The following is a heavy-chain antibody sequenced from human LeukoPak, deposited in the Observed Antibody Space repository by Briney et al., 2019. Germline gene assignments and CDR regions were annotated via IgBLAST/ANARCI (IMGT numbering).Heavy chain of an antibody. CDR1: GFTFSSYW. J-gene: IGHJ6*02. Sequence: GGSLRLSCAASGFTFSSYWMHWVRQAPGKGLVWVSRINSDGSSTSYADSVKGRFTISRDRARNSLYLQMDSLRPEDTALYYCAKDTGGNGAYFYAMDVWGQGTSVTVSS. CDR3: AKDTGGNGAYFYAMDV. V-gene: IGHV3-74*01. CDR2: INSDGSST. D-gene: IGHD4-23*01.